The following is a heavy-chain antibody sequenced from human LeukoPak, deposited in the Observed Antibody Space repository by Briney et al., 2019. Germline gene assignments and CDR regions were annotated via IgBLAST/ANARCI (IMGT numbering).Heavy chain of an antibody. J-gene: IGHJ4*02. V-gene: IGHV3-30-3*01. CDR3: ARPPPHGPFDY. CDR1: GFTFSSYA. Sequence: GRSLRLSCAASGFTFSSYAMHWVRQAPGKGLEWVAVISYDGSNKYYADSVKGRFTISRDNSKNTLYLQMNSLRAEDTAVYYCARPPPHGPFDYWGQGTLVTVSS. CDR2: ISYDGSNK.